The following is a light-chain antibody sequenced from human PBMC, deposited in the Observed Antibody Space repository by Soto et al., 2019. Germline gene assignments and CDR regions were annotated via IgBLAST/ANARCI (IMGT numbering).Light chain of an antibody. CDR2: DAS. V-gene: IGKV1-33*01. CDR1: QDITNF. CDR3: QQFDDVPYS. Sequence: DIQMTQSPSSLSASVGDRVTITCQASQDITNFLNWYQQKPGKAPKLLIYDASSLQTGVPSRFSVSGSGTDFSFTISSLQPEDIATYYCQQFDDVPYSFGQGTKVALK. J-gene: IGKJ2*03.